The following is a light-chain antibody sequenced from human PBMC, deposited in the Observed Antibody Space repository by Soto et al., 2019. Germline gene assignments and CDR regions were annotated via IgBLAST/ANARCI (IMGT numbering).Light chain of an antibody. CDR1: SSDVGGYNY. V-gene: IGLV2-14*01. CDR2: DVS. CDR3: SSYTSSLYV. Sequence: QSALTQPASVSGSPGQSITISCTGTSSDVGGYNYVSWYQQHPGKAPKLMIYDVSNRPSGVSNRFSGSKSVNTASLTISGLQAEDEADYYCSSYTSSLYVFGTGTQLTVL. J-gene: IGLJ1*01.